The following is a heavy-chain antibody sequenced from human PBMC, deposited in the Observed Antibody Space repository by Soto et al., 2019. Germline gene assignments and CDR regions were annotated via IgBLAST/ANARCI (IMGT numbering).Heavy chain of an antibody. CDR2: INDSGSP. J-gene: IGHJ4*02. D-gene: IGHD3-16*01. CDR1: GGSFSGYY. CDR3: ARGRGDFQS. V-gene: IGHV4-34*02. Sequence: QVQLQQWGAGLLKPSETLSLTCAVNGGSFSGYYWAWIRQSPGKGLEWIGEINDSGSPNYTPSLKGRVTISPDASKNQFSLRLSLLTAANTAVYYCARGRGDFQSWGQGTLVTVSS.